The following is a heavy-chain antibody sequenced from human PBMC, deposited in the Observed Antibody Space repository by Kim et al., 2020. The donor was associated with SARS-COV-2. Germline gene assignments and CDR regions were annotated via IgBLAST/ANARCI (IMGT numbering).Heavy chain of an antibody. V-gene: IGHV3-23*01. Sequence: GGSLRLSCAASGFTFSSYAMSWVRQAPGKGLEWVSAISGSGGSTYYADSVKGRFTISRDNSKNTLYLQMNSLRAEDTAVYYCAKGAWYSSSWYGGWFDPWGQGTLVTVSS. D-gene: IGHD6-13*01. CDR2: ISGSGGST. CDR3: AKGAWYSSSWYGGWFDP. CDR1: GFTFSSYA. J-gene: IGHJ5*02.